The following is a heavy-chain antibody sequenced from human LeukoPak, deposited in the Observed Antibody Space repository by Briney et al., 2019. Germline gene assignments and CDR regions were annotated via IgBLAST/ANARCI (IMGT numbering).Heavy chain of an antibody. CDR1: GFTFSSYA. D-gene: IGHD3-16*01. Sequence: PGGSLRLSCAASGFTFSSYAMNWVRQAPGKGLEWVSAITNSGSSTYYADSVKGRFTISRDNSKNTLYLQMNTLRAGDTAVYYCATSSAIVRVWGGQGTLVTVSS. CDR2: ITNSGSST. CDR3: ATSSAIVRVW. V-gene: IGHV3-23*01. J-gene: IGHJ4*02.